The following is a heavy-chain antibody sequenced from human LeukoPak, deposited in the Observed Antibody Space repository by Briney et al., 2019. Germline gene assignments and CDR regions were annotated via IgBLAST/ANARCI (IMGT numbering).Heavy chain of an antibody. CDR1: GYSFTSYW. V-gene: IGHV5-51*01. CDR2: IYPDDSDT. D-gene: IGHD2-2*02. CDR3: ARLEGVVPAAIRGWFDP. Sequence: GESLKISCKGSGYSFTSYWIGWVRQMPGKGLEWMGIIYPDDSDTRYSPSFQGQVTISADKSISTAYLQWSSLKASDTAMYYCARLEGVVPAAIRGWFDPWGQGTLVTVSS. J-gene: IGHJ5*02.